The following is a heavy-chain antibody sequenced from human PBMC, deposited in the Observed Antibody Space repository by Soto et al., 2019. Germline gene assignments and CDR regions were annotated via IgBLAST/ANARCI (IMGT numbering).Heavy chain of an antibody. Sequence: PSETLSLTCAVSGYSISSGYYWGWIRQPPGKGLEWIGSIYHSGSTYYNPSLKSRVTISVDTSKNQFSLKLSSVTAADTAVYYCARVRNNSGMDVWGQGTTVTVSS. CDR2: IYHSGST. CDR1: GYSISSGYY. V-gene: IGHV4-38-2*01. CDR3: ARVRNNSGMDV. J-gene: IGHJ6*02.